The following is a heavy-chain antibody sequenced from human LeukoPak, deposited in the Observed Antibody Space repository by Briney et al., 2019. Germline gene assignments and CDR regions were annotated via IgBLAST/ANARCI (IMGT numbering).Heavy chain of an antibody. CDR2: IYSGGNT. Sequence: PGGSLRLSCAASGFTVSSNYMNWVRQAPGKGLEWVSVIYSGGNTYHADSVKGRFTISRDSSKNTVYLQINSLRAEDTAVYYCARAPLSPYHYDPQRPKGYFDYWGQGTLVTVSS. CDR3: ARAPLSPYHYDPQRPKGYFDY. J-gene: IGHJ4*02. V-gene: IGHV3-66*01. CDR1: GFTVSSNY. D-gene: IGHD3-22*01.